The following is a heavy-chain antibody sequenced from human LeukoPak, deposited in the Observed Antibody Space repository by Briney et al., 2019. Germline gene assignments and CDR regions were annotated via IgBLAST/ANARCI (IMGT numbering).Heavy chain of an antibody. V-gene: IGHV4-34*01. CDR2: IYHSGST. CDR3: ASSHYYYDSSGYYYY. CDR1: GMSLSDYY. Sequence: PSETLSLTCGVHGMSLSDYYWTWIRQPPGKGLEWIGEIYHSGSTNYNPSLKSRVTISVDKSKNQFSLKLSSVTAADTAVYYCASSHYYYDSSGYYYYWGQGTLVTVSS. D-gene: IGHD3-22*01. J-gene: IGHJ4*02.